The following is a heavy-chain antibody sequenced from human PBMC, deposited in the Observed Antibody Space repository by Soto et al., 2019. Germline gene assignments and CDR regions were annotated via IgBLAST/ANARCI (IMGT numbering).Heavy chain of an antibody. J-gene: IGHJ4*02. D-gene: IGHD3-22*01. CDR3: ARNPFDYDSDMVPPPSRGFDY. Sequence: QVQLVESGGGVVQPGRSLRLSCGVSVFTFRSYAMYWVRKAPGKGLEWVAVITHDGSQKYYADYVKGRFTISRDNAKNTLYLTMNSPSEDDTAVYYCARNPFDYDSDMVPPPSRGFDYWGQGTLVTVSS. V-gene: IGHV3-30*04. CDR2: ITHDGSQK. CDR1: VFTFRSYA.